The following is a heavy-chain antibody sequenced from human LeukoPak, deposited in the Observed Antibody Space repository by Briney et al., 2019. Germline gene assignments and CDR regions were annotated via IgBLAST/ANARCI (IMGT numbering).Heavy chain of an antibody. V-gene: IGHV4-61*01. Sequence: SETLSLTCTVSGGSVSSGSFYWNWIRQSPGKGLEWIGYIYYSGITNYSPSLKGRVTISLDTSKNQFSLRLNSVTAADTAVYYCASSTGYWYFDLWGRGTLVTVPS. D-gene: IGHD1-1*01. CDR1: GGSVSSGSFY. CDR3: ASSTGYWYFDL. CDR2: IYYSGIT. J-gene: IGHJ2*01.